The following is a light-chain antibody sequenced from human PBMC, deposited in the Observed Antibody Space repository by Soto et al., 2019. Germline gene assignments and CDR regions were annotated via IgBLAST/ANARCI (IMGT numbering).Light chain of an antibody. CDR3: CSYAGSYTFYV. CDR1: SSDVGGYNY. J-gene: IGLJ1*01. Sequence: QSALTQPRSVSGSPEQSVTMSCTGTSSDVGGYNYVSWYQQHPGKAPKLMIYDVSKRPSGVPDRFSGSKSGNTASLTISGLQAEDEADYYCCSYAGSYTFYVFGTGTKVTVL. CDR2: DVS. V-gene: IGLV2-11*01.